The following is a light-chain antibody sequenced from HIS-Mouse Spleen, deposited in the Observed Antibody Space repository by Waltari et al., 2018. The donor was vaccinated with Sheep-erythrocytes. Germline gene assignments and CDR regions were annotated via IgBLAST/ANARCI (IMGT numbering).Light chain of an antibody. J-gene: IGLJ3*02. CDR1: SSNHGNNA. Sequence: QSVLTQPPSVSEAPRQRVTISCSGSSSNHGNNAVNWYQQLPGKAPKLLIYYDDLLPSGVSDRFSGSKSGTSASLAISGLQSEDEADYYCAAWDDSLNGPVFGGGTKLTVL. CDR2: YDD. CDR3: AAWDDSLNGPV. V-gene: IGLV1-36*01.